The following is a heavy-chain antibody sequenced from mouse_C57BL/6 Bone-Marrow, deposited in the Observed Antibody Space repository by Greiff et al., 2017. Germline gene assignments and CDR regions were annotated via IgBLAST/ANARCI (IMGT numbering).Heavy chain of an antibody. Sequence: EVHLVESGAELVRPGASVKLSCTASGFNIKDDYMHWVQQRPEQGLEWIGWIDPENGDTEYAAKFQGKFTITADTSSNTDYLQLSSLTSEDTAVYYCTTDDCDIRYAMDYWGQGTSVTVSS. CDR3: TTDDCDIRYAMDY. J-gene: IGHJ4*01. V-gene: IGHV14-4*01. CDR2: IDPENGDT. CDR1: GFNIKDDY. D-gene: IGHD2-4*01.